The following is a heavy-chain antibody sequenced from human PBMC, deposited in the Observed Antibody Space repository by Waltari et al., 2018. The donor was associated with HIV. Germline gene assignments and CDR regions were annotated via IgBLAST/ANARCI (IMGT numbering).Heavy chain of an antibody. J-gene: IGHJ4*02. CDR3: ASAPPYSFGSGSPRKYFLF. CDR2: ISHSGST. D-gene: IGHD3-10*01. CDR1: GGSFSVYY. V-gene: IGHV4-34*02. Sequence: QVQLQQFGAGLLKPSETLFLTCGVYGGSFSVYYWSWLCQPPTRGREWIGEISHSGSTNYNPSLKSRVIISVDTSKNQFSLKLNSVTAADTAVYFCASAPPYSFGSGSPRKYFLFWGQGTLVTVSS.